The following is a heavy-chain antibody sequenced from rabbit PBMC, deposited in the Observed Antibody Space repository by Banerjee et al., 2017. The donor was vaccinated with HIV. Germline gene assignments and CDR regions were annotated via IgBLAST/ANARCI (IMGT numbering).Heavy chain of an antibody. D-gene: IGHD4-1*01. CDR2: IDIDKGST. Sequence: QEQLEESGGDLVKPEGSLTLTCTASGFSFSNKYVMCWVRQAPVKGLEWIGCIDIDKGSTDYASWVNGRFTISSANAQNTVDLQMNSLTAADTATYFCARDLAGVVGWNLNLWGQGTLVTVS. CDR1: GFSFSNKYV. CDR3: ARDLAGVVGWNLNL. J-gene: IGHJ4*01. V-gene: IGHV1S45*01.